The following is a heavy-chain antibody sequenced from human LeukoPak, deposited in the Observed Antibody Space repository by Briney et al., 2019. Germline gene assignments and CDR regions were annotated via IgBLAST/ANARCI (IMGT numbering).Heavy chain of an antibody. CDR3: ARLGYCSSTSCLTAYYYYYYYMDV. CDR1: GGSFSGYY. CDR2: INHSGST. D-gene: IGHD2-2*01. J-gene: IGHJ6*03. V-gene: IGHV4-34*01. Sequence: SETLSLTCAVYGGSFSGYYWSWIRQPPGKGLEWIGEINHSGSTNYNPSLKSRVTISVDTSKNQFSLKLSSVTAADTAVYYCARLGYCSSTSCLTAYYYYYYYMDVWGKGTTVTVSS.